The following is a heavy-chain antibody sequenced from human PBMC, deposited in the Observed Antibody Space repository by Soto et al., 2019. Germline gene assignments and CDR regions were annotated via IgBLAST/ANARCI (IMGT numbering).Heavy chain of an antibody. D-gene: IGHD3-10*01. CDR2: ISYDGSNK. Sequence: GVSLRLSCAASGFTFSSYGMHWVRQAPGKGLEWVAVISYDGSNKYYADSVKGRFTISRDNSKNTLYLQMNSLRAEDTAVYYCAKDPSPLLLWFGELLPGGYYFDYWGQGTLVTVSS. J-gene: IGHJ4*02. CDR1: GFTFSSYG. V-gene: IGHV3-30*18. CDR3: AKDPSPLLLWFGELLPGGYYFDY.